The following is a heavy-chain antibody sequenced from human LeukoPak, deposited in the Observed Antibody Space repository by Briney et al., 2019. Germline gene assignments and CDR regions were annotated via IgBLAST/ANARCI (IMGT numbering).Heavy chain of an antibody. Sequence: SETLSLTCAVSGGSISNYYWSWIRQPPGKGLEWIGYIYYSGSTNYNPSLKSRVTISVDTSKNQFSLKLSSVTAADTAVYYCARVFGQWPLRAFDIWGQGTMVTVSS. CDR1: GGSISNYY. CDR3: ARVFGQWPLRAFDI. J-gene: IGHJ3*02. V-gene: IGHV4-59*01. D-gene: IGHD6-19*01. CDR2: IYYSGST.